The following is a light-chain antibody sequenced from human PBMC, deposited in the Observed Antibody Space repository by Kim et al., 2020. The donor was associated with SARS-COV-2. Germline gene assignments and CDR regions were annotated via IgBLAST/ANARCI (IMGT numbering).Light chain of an antibody. V-gene: IGKV3-20*01. Sequence: EIVLTQSPGTLSLSPGERATLSCRASQSVSSSYLAWYQQKPGQAPRLLIYGASSRATGIPDRFSDSGSGTDFTLTISRLEPEDFAVYYCQQYGSSPPATFGQGTKVDIK. J-gene: IGKJ1*01. CDR3: QQYGSSPPAT. CDR2: GAS. CDR1: QSVSSSY.